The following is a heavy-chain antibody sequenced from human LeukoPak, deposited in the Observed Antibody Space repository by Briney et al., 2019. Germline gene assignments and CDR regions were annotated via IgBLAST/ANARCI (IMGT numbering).Heavy chain of an antibody. CDR3: ASYFLVDYYGMDV. V-gene: IGHV1-69*04. CDR1: GGTFSSYA. CDR2: IIPILGIA. D-gene: IGHD1-26*01. J-gene: IGHJ6*02. Sequence: SVKVSCKASGGTFSSYAISWVRQAPGQGLEWMGRIIPILGIANYAQKFQGRVTITADKSMSTAYMELSSLRSEDTAVYYCASYFLVDYYGMDVWGQGTTVTVSS.